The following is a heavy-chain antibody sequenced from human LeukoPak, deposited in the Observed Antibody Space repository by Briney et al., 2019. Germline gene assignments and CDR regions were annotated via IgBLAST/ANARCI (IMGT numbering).Heavy chain of an antibody. J-gene: IGHJ4*02. Sequence: ASVKVSCKASGYTFTSYGISWVRQAPGQGLEWMGWISAHNGNTNYAQKLQGRVTMTTDTSTSTAYMELRSLRADDTAVYYCARYTLWFGLEALDYWGQGTLVTVSS. V-gene: IGHV1-18*01. CDR1: GYTFTSYG. D-gene: IGHD3-10*01. CDR2: ISAHNGNT. CDR3: ARYTLWFGLEALDY.